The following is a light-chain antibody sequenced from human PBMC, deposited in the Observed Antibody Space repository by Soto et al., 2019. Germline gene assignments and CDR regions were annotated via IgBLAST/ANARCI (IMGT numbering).Light chain of an antibody. Sequence: EIVLRQSPGTLSLPPGQRATLSCRASQSVRSDYLAWYQQKPGQAPRLHIYGASTRATGIPDRFTGSGSGTDFTLTISRLEPEDFAVYCCQQYGSSPRTFGQGTKVEIK. CDR3: QQYGSSPRT. CDR2: GAS. V-gene: IGKV3-20*01. J-gene: IGKJ1*01. CDR1: QSVRSDY.